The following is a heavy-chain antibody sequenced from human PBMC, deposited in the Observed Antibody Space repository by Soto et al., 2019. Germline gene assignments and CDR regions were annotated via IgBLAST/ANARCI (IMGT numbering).Heavy chain of an antibody. D-gene: IGHD3-22*01. J-gene: IGHJ4*02. Sequence: GGSLRLSCAASGFTFSSYWMSWVRQAPGKGLERVANIKQDGSEKYYVDSVKGRFTISRDNAKNSVYLQMNSLKTEDTAVYYCVRATYFSDSSGYTRCFDYWGQGTLVTVSS. V-gene: IGHV3-7*03. CDR3: VRATYFSDSSGYTRCFDY. CDR2: IKQDGSEK. CDR1: GFTFSSYW.